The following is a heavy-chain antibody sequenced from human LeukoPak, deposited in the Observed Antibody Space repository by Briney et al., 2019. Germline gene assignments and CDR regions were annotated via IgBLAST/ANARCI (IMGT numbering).Heavy chain of an antibody. CDR3: VGSLWGYQFDY. D-gene: IGHD3-16*01. Sequence: GGSLRLSCTASGFSVSSNYMSWVRDAPEKGLEWVSVIYNTGATYYADSLKGRFTISRDNSKNTVDLQMSSLRPEDTAVYYCVGSLWGYQFDYWGQGALVTVSS. CDR2: IYNTGAT. CDR1: GFSVSSNY. V-gene: IGHV3-66*02. J-gene: IGHJ4*02.